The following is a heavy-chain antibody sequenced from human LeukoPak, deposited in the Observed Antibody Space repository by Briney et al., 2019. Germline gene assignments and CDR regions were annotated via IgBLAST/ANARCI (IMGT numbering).Heavy chain of an antibody. D-gene: IGHD5-24*01. CDR3: ARGGDGYNYAHFDY. J-gene: IGHJ4*02. CDR1: GGSFSGYY. CDR2: IYYSGST. Sequence: SETLSLTCAVYGGSFSGYYWSWIRQPPGKGLEWIGYIYYSGSTYYNPSLKSRVTISVDTSKNQFSLKLSSVTAADTAVYYCARGGDGYNYAHFDYWGQGTLVTVSS. V-gene: IGHV4-30-4*08.